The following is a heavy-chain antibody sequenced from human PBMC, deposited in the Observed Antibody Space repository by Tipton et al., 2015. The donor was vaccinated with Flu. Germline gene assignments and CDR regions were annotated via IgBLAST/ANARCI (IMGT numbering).Heavy chain of an antibody. D-gene: IGHD2-2*01. V-gene: IGHV3-33*08. CDR3: ARSHCSSTSCYYYYMDV. CDR1: GFTFSSYG. CDR2: IWYDGSNK. Sequence: SLRLSCAASGFTFSSYGMHWVRQAPGKGLEWVAVIWYDGSNKYYADSVKGRFTISRDNSKNTLYLQMNSLRAEDTAVYYCARSHCSSTSCYYYYMDVWGKGTTVTVSS. J-gene: IGHJ6*03.